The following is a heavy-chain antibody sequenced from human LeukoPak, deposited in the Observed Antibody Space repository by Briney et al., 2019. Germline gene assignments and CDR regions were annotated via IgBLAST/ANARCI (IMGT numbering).Heavy chain of an antibody. Sequence: GSLRLSCAASGFTFSSYVMGWVRQAPGKGLEWVSALSGSGGSTYYADSVRGRFTISRDNSKSTLYLQMHSLRAEDTAIYYCAKNFYGDYNVFFDYWGQGTLVTVSS. V-gene: IGHV3-23*01. CDR2: LSGSGGST. D-gene: IGHD4-17*01. CDR3: AKNFYGDYNVFFDY. CDR1: GFTFSSYV. J-gene: IGHJ4*02.